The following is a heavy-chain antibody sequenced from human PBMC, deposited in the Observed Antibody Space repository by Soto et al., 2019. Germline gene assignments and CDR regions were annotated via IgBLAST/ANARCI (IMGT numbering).Heavy chain of an antibody. D-gene: IGHD1-20*01. Sequence: SETLSLPCTVSDGWDGNGGHYWSWMRQPPCKGLEWIAYISDTGTTNYNPSLKSRVTISLDTSKNRVSLSLGSVTAADTAVYYCARDRSDNSNSYDAFDISGQGTMVTVSS. CDR3: ARDRSDNSNSYDAFDI. CDR2: ISDTGTT. J-gene: IGHJ3*02. CDR1: DGWDGNGGHY. V-gene: IGHV4-61*08.